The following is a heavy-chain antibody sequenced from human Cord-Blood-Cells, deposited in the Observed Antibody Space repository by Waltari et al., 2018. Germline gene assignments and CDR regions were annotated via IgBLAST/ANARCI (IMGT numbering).Heavy chain of an antibody. CDR2: INAGNGNT. D-gene: IGHD1-7*01. CDR1: GYTFTSYA. V-gene: IGHV1-3*01. J-gene: IGHJ3*02. CDR3: ARVGDWNYDAFDI. Sequence: QVQLVQSGAEVKKPGASVQVSCKASGYTFTSYAMHWLRQAPGQRLEWMGWINAGNGNTKYSQKFQGRVTITRDTSASTAYMELSSLRSEDTAVYYCARVGDWNYDAFDIWGQGTMVTVSS.